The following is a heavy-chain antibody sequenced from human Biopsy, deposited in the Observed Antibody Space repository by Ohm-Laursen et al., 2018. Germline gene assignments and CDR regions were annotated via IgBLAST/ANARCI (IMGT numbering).Heavy chain of an antibody. J-gene: IGHJ2*01. V-gene: IGHV4-59*08. CDR1: GGSISSYY. CDR2: IYYTGNT. CDR3: ARHAPSYSGSYWRYFDL. Sequence: SETLSLTCTVSGGSISSYYWSWIRQPPGKGLEWIGYIYYTGNTNYNPSLKSRVTISVDTSMNHLSLRLTSVTAADTAVYYCARHAPSYSGSYWRYFDLWGRGTLVTVSS. D-gene: IGHD1-26*01.